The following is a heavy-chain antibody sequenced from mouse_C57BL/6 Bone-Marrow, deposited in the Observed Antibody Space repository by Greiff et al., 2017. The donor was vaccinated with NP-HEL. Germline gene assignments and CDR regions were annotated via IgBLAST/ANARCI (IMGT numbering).Heavy chain of an antibody. D-gene: IGHD2-2*01. Sequence: VQLQQPGAELVKPGASVKLSCKASGYTFPSYWMHWVKQRPGQGLEWIGMIHPNSGSTNYNEKFKSKATLTVDKSSSTAYMQLSSLTSEDSAVYYCARGLLWLRRRDYYAMDYWGQGTSVTVSS. V-gene: IGHV1-64*01. J-gene: IGHJ4*01. CDR2: IHPNSGST. CDR1: GYTFPSYW. CDR3: ARGLLWLRRRDYYAMDY.